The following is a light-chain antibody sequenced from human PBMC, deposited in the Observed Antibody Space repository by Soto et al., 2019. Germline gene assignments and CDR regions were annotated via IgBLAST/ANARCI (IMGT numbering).Light chain of an antibody. J-gene: IGKJ1*01. V-gene: IGKV3-20*01. CDR2: GAS. CDR3: QQYAGSPWT. CDR1: QTISNNY. Sequence: ETVLTQSQGTLSLSPGERATLSCRASQTISNNYLAWYRQTPGQAPRLLIYGASNRATGIADRFSGSGSVTVFTLIISRLEPEDFALYYCQQYAGSPWTFGQGTKVEIK.